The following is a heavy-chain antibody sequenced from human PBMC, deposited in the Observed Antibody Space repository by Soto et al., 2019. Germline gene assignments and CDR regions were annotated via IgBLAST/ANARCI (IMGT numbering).Heavy chain of an antibody. CDR3: ARPCLYSSNPHYYYYGMDV. CDR2: ISYDGTNE. D-gene: IGHD6-13*01. Sequence: QVQLVESGGGVVQPGRFLRLSCAASGFTFSSYPMDWVRQAPGKGLEWVAVISYDGTNEHYADSVKGRFTISRDNSKNTLYLQINSLRAEDTAVYYCARPCLYSSNPHYYYYGMDVWGQGTTVTVSS. V-gene: IGHV3-30-3*01. J-gene: IGHJ6*02. CDR1: GFTFSSYP.